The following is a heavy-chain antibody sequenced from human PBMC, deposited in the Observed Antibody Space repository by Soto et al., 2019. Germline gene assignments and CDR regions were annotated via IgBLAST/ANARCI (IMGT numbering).Heavy chain of an antibody. CDR2: INPNSGVT. D-gene: IGHD6-6*01. Sequence: ASVKVSCKASGHTFTGYYMHWVRQAPGQGLEWVGWINPNSGVTNFAQKFQGRVSMTSDTSISTAYMELNRLTSDDTAVHYCARGRSTEYSSPLFDYWGQGTQVTVSS. CDR3: ARGRSTEYSSPLFDY. V-gene: IGHV1-2*02. J-gene: IGHJ4*02. CDR1: GHTFTGYY.